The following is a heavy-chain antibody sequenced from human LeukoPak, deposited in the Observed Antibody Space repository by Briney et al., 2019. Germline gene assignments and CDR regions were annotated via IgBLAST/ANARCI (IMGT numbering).Heavy chain of an antibody. CDR3: ARGPHIAATSY. Sequence: ASVKVSCKAYGGTFSSYAISWVRQAPGQGLEWMGGIIPIFGTANYAQKFQGRVTITADESTSTAYMELSSLRSEDTAVYYCARGPHIAATSYWGQGTLVTVSS. V-gene: IGHV1-69*13. J-gene: IGHJ4*02. CDR2: IIPIFGTA. CDR1: GGTFSSYA. D-gene: IGHD6-25*01.